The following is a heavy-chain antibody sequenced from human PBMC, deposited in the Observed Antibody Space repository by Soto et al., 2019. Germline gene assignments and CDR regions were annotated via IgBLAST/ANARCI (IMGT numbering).Heavy chain of an antibody. CDR1: GFSFGDYS. V-gene: IGHV3-21*01. CDR3: ARDRILSVFRFLADVMAV. CDR2: ISSSSAFI. Sequence: LRLSCVASGFSFGDYSMNWVRQAPGKGPEWVSSISSSSAFIHYADSVKGRFTVSRDNAKNLLYLQMNSLRAEDTAVYYRARDRILSVFRFLADVMAVWGQGTTVTVSS. J-gene: IGHJ6*02. D-gene: IGHD3-3*01.